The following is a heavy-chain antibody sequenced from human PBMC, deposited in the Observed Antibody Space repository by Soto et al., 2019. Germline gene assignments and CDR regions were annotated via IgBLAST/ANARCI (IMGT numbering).Heavy chain of an antibody. CDR2: IDPSDSYT. Sequence: GESLKISCKGSGYSFTSYWISWVRQMPGKGLEWMGRIDPSDSYTNYSPSFQGHVTISADKSISTAYLQWSSLKALDTAMYYCARLGNYGRYYYYGMDVWGQGTTVTVSS. J-gene: IGHJ6*02. CDR3: ARLGNYGRYYYYGMDV. V-gene: IGHV5-10-1*01. D-gene: IGHD4-17*01. CDR1: GYSFTSYW.